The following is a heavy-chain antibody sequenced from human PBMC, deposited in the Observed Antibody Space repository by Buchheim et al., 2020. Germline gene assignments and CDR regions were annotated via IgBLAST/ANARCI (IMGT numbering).Heavy chain of an antibody. CDR3: ARAVGYSSSWYSGFLDY. V-gene: IGHV3-33*01. CDR1: GFTFSSYG. D-gene: IGHD6-13*01. CDR2: IWYDGSNK. J-gene: IGHJ4*02. Sequence: QVQLVESGGGVVQPGRSLRLSCAASGFTFSSYGMHWVRQAPGKGLEWVAVIWYDGSNKYYADSVKGRFTISRDNSKNTLYLQMNSLRAEDTAVYYCARAVGYSSSWYSGFLDYWGQGTL.